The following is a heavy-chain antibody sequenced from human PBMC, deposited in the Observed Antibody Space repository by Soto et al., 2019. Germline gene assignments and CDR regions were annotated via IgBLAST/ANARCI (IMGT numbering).Heavy chain of an antibody. CDR1: GFTFSSYA. V-gene: IGHV3-23*01. CDR2: ISGSGGST. Sequence: GGSLRLSCAASGFTFSSYAMSWVRQAPGKGLEWVSAISGSGGSTYYADSVKGRFTIPRDNSKNTLYLQMNSLRAEDTAVYYCAKTPEGFVDTAMATLFDYWGQGTLVTVSS. J-gene: IGHJ4*02. D-gene: IGHD5-18*01. CDR3: AKTPEGFVDTAMATLFDY.